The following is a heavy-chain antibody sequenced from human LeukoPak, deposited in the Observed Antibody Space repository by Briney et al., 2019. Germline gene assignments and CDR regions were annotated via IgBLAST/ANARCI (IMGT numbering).Heavy chain of an antibody. V-gene: IGHV3-48*03. Sequence: PGGSLRLSCAASGFTFSSYEMNWVRQAPGKGLEGVSYISSSGSTIYYADSVKGRFTISRDNAKNSLYLQMNSLRAEDTAVYYCARDQYRYDILTGYYAGSGDYWGQGTLVTVSS. CDR3: ARDQYRYDILTGYYAGSGDY. D-gene: IGHD3-9*01. CDR1: GFTFSSYE. J-gene: IGHJ4*02. CDR2: ISSSGSTI.